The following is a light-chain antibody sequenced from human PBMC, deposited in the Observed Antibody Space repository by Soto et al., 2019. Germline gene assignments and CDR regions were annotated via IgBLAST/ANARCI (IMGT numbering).Light chain of an antibody. J-gene: IGLJ1*01. CDR2: DVS. V-gene: IGLV2-14*03. CDR1: SSDIGAYNY. CDR3: KSFTSTTTYV. Sequence: QSALTQPASVSGSPGQSITISCTGTSSDIGAYNYVSWYQQHPDKAPKLMIFDVSNRPSGVSNRFSGSKSGNVASLTISGLQAEDEADYYGKSFTSTTTYVFGTGTKLTVL.